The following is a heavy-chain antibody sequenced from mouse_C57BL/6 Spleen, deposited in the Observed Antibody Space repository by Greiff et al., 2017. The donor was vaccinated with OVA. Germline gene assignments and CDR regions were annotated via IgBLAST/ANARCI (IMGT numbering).Heavy chain of an antibody. V-gene: IGHV1-50*01. CDR1: GYTFTSYW. CDR2: IDPSDSYT. D-gene: IGHD3-2*02. CDR3: ARRGRAQATEDY. J-gene: IGHJ2*01. Sequence: QVQLQQPGAELVKPGASVKLSCKASGYTFTSYWMQWVKQRPGQGLEWIGEIDPSDSYTNYNQKFKGKATLTVDTSSSTAYMQLSSLTSEDSAVYYCARRGRAQATEDYWGQGTTLTVSS.